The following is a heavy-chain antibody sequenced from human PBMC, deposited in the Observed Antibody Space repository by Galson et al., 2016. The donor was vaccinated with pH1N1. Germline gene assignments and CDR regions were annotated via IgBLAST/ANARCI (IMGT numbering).Heavy chain of an antibody. V-gene: IGHV4-61*02. J-gene: IGHJ3*02. CDR1: GGSIGGGYYI. CDR3: ARARPTWDLLAYAFDI. Sequence: TLSLTCTVSGGSIGGGYYIWTWIRQPAGKGLEWIGRVFASGNTNYNPSLKGRVTISLDTSKSQFSLKLSSVTAADTAVYYCARARPTWDLLAYAFDIWGQGTVVTVS. D-gene: IGHD1-26*01. CDR2: VFASGNT.